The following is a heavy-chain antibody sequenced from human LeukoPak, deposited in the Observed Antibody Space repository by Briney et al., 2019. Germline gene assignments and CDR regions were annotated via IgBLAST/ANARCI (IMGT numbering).Heavy chain of an antibody. V-gene: IGHV4-39*07. Sequence: PSETLSLTCTVSGGSISSSSYYWGWIRQPPGKGLEWIGEINHSGSTNYNPSLKSRVTISVDTSKNQFSLKLSSVTAADTAVYYCARMYDYVWGSYRRERYYMDVWGKGTTVTVSS. D-gene: IGHD3-16*02. CDR1: GGSISSSSYY. CDR2: INHSGST. J-gene: IGHJ6*03. CDR3: ARMYDYVWGSYRRERYYMDV.